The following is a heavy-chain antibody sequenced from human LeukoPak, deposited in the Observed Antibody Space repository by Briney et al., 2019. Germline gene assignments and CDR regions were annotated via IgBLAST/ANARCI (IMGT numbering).Heavy chain of an antibody. D-gene: IGHD3-10*01. Sequence: GGSLRLSCAASGFTFSSYWMHWVRHAPGKGLVWVSRINSDGSSTSYADSVKGRFTISRDNAKNTLYLQMNSLRAEDTAVYYYARVRVRGVIKNYYYMDVWGKGTTVTVSS. V-gene: IGHV3-74*01. CDR3: ARVRVRGVIKNYYYMDV. J-gene: IGHJ6*03. CDR1: GFTFSSYW. CDR2: INSDGSST.